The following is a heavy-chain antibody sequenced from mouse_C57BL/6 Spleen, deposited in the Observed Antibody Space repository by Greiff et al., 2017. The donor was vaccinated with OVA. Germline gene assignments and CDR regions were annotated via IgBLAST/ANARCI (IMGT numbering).Heavy chain of an antibody. V-gene: IGHV1-55*01. Sequence: VQLQQPGAELVKPGASVKMSCKASGYTFTSYWITWVKQRPGQGLEWIGDIYPGSGSTNYNEKFQSKATLTVDTSSSTAYMQLSSLTSEDSAVYYCARWNTSRGTFWAIDVWGKGTTVTVSS. CDR1: GYTFTSYW. CDR3: ARWNTSRGTFWAIDV. D-gene: IGHD1-1*02. J-gene: IGHJ1*03. CDR2: IYPGSGST.